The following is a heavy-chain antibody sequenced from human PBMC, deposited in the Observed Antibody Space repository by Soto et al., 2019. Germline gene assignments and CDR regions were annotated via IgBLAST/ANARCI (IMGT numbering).Heavy chain of an antibody. V-gene: IGHV1-2*02. CDR1: GYTFTGYH. D-gene: IGHD2-21*02. CDR2: INPNSGVT. J-gene: IGHJ4*02. Sequence: QVELVQSGAEVKKPGASVKVSCKASGYTFTGYHMHWVRQAPGQGLEWMGWINPNSGVTIYAQKFQGRVIMTRETPITIAYMELSRLTPDDTAVYYCARRLGLLVTPIPGYWGQGTLVTVSS. CDR3: ARRLGLLVTPIPGY.